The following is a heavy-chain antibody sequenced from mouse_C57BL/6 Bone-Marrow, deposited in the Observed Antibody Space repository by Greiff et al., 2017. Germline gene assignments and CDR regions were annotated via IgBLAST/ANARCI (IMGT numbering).Heavy chain of an antibody. D-gene: IGHD1-1*01. V-gene: IGHV8-8*01. Sequence: QVTLQVSGPGILQPSQTLSLTCSFSGFSLSTFGLGVGWIRQPSGKGLEWLAHICWDDDKYYNPALKRRLTISKDTSKNQVFLKIDNVDTADTATYCCARIYYYGSYYFDYWGQGTTLTVSS. CDR2: ICWDDDK. J-gene: IGHJ2*01. CDR1: GFSLSTFGLG. CDR3: ARIYYYGSYYFDY.